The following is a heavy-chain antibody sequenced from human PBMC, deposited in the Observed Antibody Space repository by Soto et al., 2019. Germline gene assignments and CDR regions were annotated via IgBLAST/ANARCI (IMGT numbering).Heavy chain of an antibody. Sequence: QVQLLESGGDVVQPGRSLRLSCVASGFTLTNNGMHWVRQAPGQGLEWVAVISSDGSSYYYGDSVRGRFTISRDTSKNTLFLEMNSLTTADTAVYYCAKDRGLAESGTWSHYYYGMDVWGQGTSVTVS. D-gene: IGHD1-26*01. CDR1: GFTLTNNG. V-gene: IGHV3-30*18. J-gene: IGHJ6*02. CDR2: ISSDGSSY. CDR3: AKDRGLAESGTWSHYYYGMDV.